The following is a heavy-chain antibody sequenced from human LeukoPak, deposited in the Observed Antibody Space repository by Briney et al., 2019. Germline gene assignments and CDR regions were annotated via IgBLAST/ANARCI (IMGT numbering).Heavy chain of an antibody. D-gene: IGHD4-17*01. CDR3: ARGHTAVTRHFDF. Sequence: GGSLRLSCAASGFTFSSYFMSWVRQAPGKGLEWVSIISSGSSAIFSADALKGRFTISRDDAKNLLYLDMNSLRAEDTAVYYCARGHTAVTRHFDFWGQGTLVTVSS. CDR2: ISSGSSAI. J-gene: IGHJ4*02. CDR1: GFTFSSYF. V-gene: IGHV3-21*01.